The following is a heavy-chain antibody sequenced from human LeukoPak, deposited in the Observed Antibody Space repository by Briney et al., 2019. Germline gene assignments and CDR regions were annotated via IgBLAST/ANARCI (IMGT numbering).Heavy chain of an antibody. CDR2: FSRSGPDT. Sequence: TGGSLRLSCAASGFTFSSYAMSWVRQAPGKGPEWVSTFSRSGPDTYYADSVKGRFTIFRDNSKNTLYLQMNSLRAEDTAVYYCAKGSLGSWYYFDYWGQGTLVTVSS. D-gene: IGHD6-13*01. J-gene: IGHJ4*02. CDR3: AKGSLGSWYYFDY. V-gene: IGHV3-23*01. CDR1: GFTFSSYA.